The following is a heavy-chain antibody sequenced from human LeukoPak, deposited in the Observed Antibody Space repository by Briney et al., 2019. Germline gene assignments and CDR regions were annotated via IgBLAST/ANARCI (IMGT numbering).Heavy chain of an antibody. CDR3: ARVIDYGSGEDAFDI. V-gene: IGHV3-20*01. CDR2: INWDGGST. Sequence: PGGSLRLSCAASGFTCDDYGMIWVRQAPGKGLEWVFGINWDGGSTGYADSVKGRFTISRDNAKNSLYLQMNSLRAEDTALYHCARVIDYGSGEDAFDIWGQGTMVTVSS. CDR1: GFTCDDYG. D-gene: IGHD3-10*01. J-gene: IGHJ3*02.